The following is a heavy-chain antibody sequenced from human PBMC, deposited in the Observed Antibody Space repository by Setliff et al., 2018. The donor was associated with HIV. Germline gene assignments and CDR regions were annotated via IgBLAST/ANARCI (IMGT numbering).Heavy chain of an antibody. CDR1: GVSINSGNYY. J-gene: IGHJ4*02. V-gene: IGHV4-61*02. Sequence: PSETLSLTCTVSGVSINSGNYYWGWIRQPAGKRLEWIGRIYSSGKTNYNPSLKSRVTISADTSKNQFSLRLKSVTAAETAVYYCARGGDGYNPGGGTFDHWGQGTLVTVS. CDR2: IYSSGKT. D-gene: IGHD1-1*01. CDR3: ARGGDGYNPGGGTFDH.